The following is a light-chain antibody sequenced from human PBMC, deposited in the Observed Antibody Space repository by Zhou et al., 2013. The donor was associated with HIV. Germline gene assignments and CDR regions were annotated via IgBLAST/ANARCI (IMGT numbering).Light chain of an antibody. CDR1: QGISKW. Sequence: IQMTQSPSSVSASVGDRITITCRASQGISKWLAWYQQKPGKAPKLLIYKASSLESGVPSRFSGSGSGTDFTLTISRLEPEDVGVYYCQQYGGSRTFGQGTKVEI. CDR2: KAS. J-gene: IGKJ1*01. CDR3: QQYGGSRT. V-gene: IGKV1-12*01.